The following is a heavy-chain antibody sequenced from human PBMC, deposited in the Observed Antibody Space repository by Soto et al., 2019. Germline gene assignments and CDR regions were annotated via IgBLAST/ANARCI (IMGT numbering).Heavy chain of an antibody. CDR3: ARSVYDSSGYYYFIRGMDV. Sequence: LGESLKISCKGSGYSFTSYWIGWVRQMPGKGLEWMGIIYPGDSDTRYSPSFQGQVTISADKSISTAYLQWSSLKASDTAMYYCARSVYDSSGYYYFIRGMDVWGQGTTVTVSS. CDR2: IYPGDSDT. J-gene: IGHJ6*02. D-gene: IGHD3-22*01. CDR1: GYSFTSYW. V-gene: IGHV5-51*01.